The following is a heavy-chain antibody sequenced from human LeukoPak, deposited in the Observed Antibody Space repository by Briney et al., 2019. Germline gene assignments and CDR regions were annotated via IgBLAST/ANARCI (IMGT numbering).Heavy chain of an antibody. CDR1: GFTFRSYG. CDR3: ANEYSSSWYDLA. CDR2: IRYDGSNK. Sequence: PGGSLRLSCAASGFTFRSYGMHWVRKAPGKGLEWGAFIRYDGSNKYYADSVKGRFTISRDNSKNTLYLQMNSLRAEDTAVYYCANEYSSSWYDLAWGQGTLVTVSS. V-gene: IGHV3-30*02. J-gene: IGHJ4*02. D-gene: IGHD6-13*01.